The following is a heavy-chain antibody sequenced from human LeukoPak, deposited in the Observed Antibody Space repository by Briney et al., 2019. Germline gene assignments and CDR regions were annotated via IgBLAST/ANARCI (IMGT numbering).Heavy chain of an antibody. Sequence: GGSLRLSCAASGFTFSSYAMSWVRQAPGKGLEWVSAISGSGGSTYYADSVKGRFTISRDNSKNTLYLQMNSLRAEDTAVYYCAKGVDIVVVPAAMRWLRSFLYFGYWGPGNPGHRLL. J-gene: IGHJ4*02. V-gene: IGHV3-23*01. CDR3: AKGVDIVVVPAAMRWLRSFLYFGY. CDR2: ISGSGGST. CDR1: GFTFSSYA. D-gene: IGHD2-2*03.